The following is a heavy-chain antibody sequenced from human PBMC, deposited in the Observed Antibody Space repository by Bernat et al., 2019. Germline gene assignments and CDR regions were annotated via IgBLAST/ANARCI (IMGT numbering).Heavy chain of an antibody. V-gene: IGHV3-21*01. Sequence: EVQLVESGGGLVKPGGSLRLSCAASGFTFSSYSMNWVRQAPGKGLEWVSSISGDNSYIYYADSVKGRFTISRDNAKNSLYLQMNSLRAEDMAVYYCARGGTTSGFDFWGQGTLVTVSS. J-gene: IGHJ4*02. CDR2: ISGDNSYI. D-gene: IGHD1-7*01. CDR1: GFTFSSYS. CDR3: ARGGTTSGFDF.